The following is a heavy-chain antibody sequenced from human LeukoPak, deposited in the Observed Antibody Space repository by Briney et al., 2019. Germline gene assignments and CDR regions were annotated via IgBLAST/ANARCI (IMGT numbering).Heavy chain of an antibody. J-gene: IGHJ1*01. CDR2: IYPGDSDT. Sequence: GESLKISCKGSGYSFSTYWTGWVRQMPGKGLEWMGIIYPGDSDTKYSPSFQGQVVISADKSISTAYLQWSSLKASDTAMYYCARPGDYDFWSGYSQTPSNFQHWGQGTLVTVSS. CDR3: ARPGDYDFWSGYSQTPSNFQH. D-gene: IGHD3-3*01. CDR1: GYSFSTYW. V-gene: IGHV5-51*01.